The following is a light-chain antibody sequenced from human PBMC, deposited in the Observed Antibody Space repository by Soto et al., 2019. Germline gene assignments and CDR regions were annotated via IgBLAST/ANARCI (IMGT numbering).Light chain of an antibody. CDR3: QQYGDWHPGT. V-gene: IGKV3-15*01. J-gene: IGKJ2*01. CDR2: GAS. CDR1: QSVSRN. Sequence: EVVLTQSPATLSVSPGDRATLSCRASQSVSRNLAWYQPKPGQAPRILIYGASTRAPGVPARFSGSGSATEFALSVSSLQSDDVAVYYCQQYGDWHPGTFGQGTKLEI.